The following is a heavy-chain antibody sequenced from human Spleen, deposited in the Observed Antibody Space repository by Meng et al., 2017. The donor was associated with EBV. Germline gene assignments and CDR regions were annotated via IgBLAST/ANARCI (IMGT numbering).Heavy chain of an antibody. CDR3: ARGKRFCSSSSCQHEAFDI. V-gene: IGHV4-39*07. J-gene: IGHJ3*02. CDR2: IYYTGST. D-gene: IGHD2-2*01. Sequence: QVEVRCSVPGLVTPPERLSLTCPVSGDSISSSSHFWGWIRQPLGKGLEWIGAIYYTGSTYYNPSLKSRITISVDTSKNQFSLKLSSVTAADTAVYYCARGKRFCSSSSCQHEAFDIWGQGTMVTVSS. CDR1: GDSISSSSHF.